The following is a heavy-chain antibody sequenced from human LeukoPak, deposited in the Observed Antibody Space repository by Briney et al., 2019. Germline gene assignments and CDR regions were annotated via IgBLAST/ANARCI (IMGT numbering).Heavy chain of an antibody. J-gene: IGHJ4*02. V-gene: IGHV3-30*18. CDR1: GFTFSSYG. D-gene: IGHD5-12*01. Sequence: GGSLRLSCAASGFTFSSYGMHWVRQAPGKGLEWVAVISYDGSNKYYADSVKGRFTISRDNSKNTLNLQMNSLRAEDTAVYYCAKTGYSGSDRFFDYWGQGILVTISS. CDR3: AKTGYSGSDRFFDY. CDR2: ISYDGSNK.